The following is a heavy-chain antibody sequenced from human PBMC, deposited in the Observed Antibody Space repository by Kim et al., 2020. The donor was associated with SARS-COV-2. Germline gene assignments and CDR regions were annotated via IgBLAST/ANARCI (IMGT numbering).Heavy chain of an antibody. J-gene: IGHJ6*02. CDR3: ARLQPGWIGGLSSKYGMDV. CDR2: IKEDGGER. CDR1: GFTFRNFW. D-gene: IGHD3-10*01. V-gene: IGHV3-7*01. Sequence: GGSLRLSCAASGFTFRNFWMSWVRQAPGRGLEWVANIKEDGGERYYVDSVKGRFTISRDNFSKSLSLKMNRLRVEDTAAYYCARLQPGWIGGLSSKYGMDVWGQGTAVTVSS.